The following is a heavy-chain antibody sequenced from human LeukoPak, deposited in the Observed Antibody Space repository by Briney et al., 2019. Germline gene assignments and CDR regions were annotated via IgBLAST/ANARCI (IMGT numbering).Heavy chain of an antibody. Sequence: ASVKVSCKASGYTLTSYGISGVRQAPGQGLEWMGWISAYNGNTNYAQKLQGRVIMTTDPSTSTAYMELRSLRSDDTAVYYCARDLSELRFLEWLSHDNWFDPWGQGTLVTVSS. J-gene: IGHJ5*02. CDR1: GYTLTSYG. CDR2: ISAYNGNT. CDR3: ARDLSELRFLEWLSHDNWFDP. D-gene: IGHD3-3*01. V-gene: IGHV1-18*01.